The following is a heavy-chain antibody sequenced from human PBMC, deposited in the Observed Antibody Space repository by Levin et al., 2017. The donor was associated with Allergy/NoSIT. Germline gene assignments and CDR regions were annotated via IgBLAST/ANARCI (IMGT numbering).Heavy chain of an antibody. CDR1: GYTFTSYG. CDR3: ARGGIVVVVAARGGVDYYDYGMDV. D-gene: IGHD2-15*01. Sequence: ASVKVSCKASGYTFTSYGISWVRQAPGQGLEWMGWISAYNGNTNYAQKLQGRVTMTTDTSTSTAYMELRSLRSDDTAVYYCARGGIVVVVAARGGVDYYDYGMDVWGQGTTVTVSS. V-gene: IGHV1-18*01. J-gene: IGHJ6*02. CDR2: ISAYNGNT.